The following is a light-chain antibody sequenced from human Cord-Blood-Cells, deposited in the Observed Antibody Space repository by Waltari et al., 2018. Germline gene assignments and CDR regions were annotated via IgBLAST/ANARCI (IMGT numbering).Light chain of an antibody. V-gene: IGLV2-23*02. CDR1: SSDVGSYNL. J-gene: IGLJ2*01. CDR3: CSYAGSSTLV. CDR2: EVS. Sequence: QSALTQPASVSGSPGQSITISCTGTSSDVGSYNLVSVYQQHPGKAPTLMIYEVSKRPSGVSNRVSGSKSGNTASLTISGLQAEDEADYYCCSYAGSSTLVFGGGTKLTVL.